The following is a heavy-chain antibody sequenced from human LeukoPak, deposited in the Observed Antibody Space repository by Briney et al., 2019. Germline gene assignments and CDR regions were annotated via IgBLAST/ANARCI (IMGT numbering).Heavy chain of an antibody. Sequence: SVKVSCKASGGTFSSYAIGWVRQAPGQGLEWMGGIIPIFGTANYAQKFQGRVTITADKSTSTAYMELSSLRSEDTAVYYCARDRGDTMVRGVITIDYWGQGTLVTVSS. D-gene: IGHD3-10*01. J-gene: IGHJ4*02. CDR1: GGTFSSYA. CDR3: ARDRGDTMVRGVITIDY. V-gene: IGHV1-69*06. CDR2: IIPIFGTA.